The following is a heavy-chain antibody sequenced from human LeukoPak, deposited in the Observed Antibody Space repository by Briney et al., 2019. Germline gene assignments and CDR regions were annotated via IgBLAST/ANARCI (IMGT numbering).Heavy chain of an antibody. CDR2: ISAYNGNT. V-gene: IGHV1-18*01. CDR3: ARAGYSYGSPSYYYYYGMDV. J-gene: IGHJ6*02. Sequence: ASVKVSCKASGYTFTSYGISWVRQAPGQGLEWMGWISAYNGNTNYAQKLQGRVTMTTDTSTSTAYMELRSLRSDDTAVYYCARAGYSYGSPSYYYYYGMDVWSQGTTVTVSS. D-gene: IGHD5-18*01. CDR1: GYTFTSYG.